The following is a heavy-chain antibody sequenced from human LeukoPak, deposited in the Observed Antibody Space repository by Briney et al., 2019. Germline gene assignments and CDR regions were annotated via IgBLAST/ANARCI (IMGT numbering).Heavy chain of an antibody. J-gene: IGHJ4*02. Sequence: GRSLRLSCAASGFTFSSYAMHWVRQAPGKGLEWVAVISYDGSNKYYADSVKGRFTISRDNSKNTLYLQMSSLRADDTAVYYCATLGVYWGQGTLVTVSS. V-gene: IGHV3-30-3*01. CDR2: ISYDGSNK. CDR1: GFTFSSYA. D-gene: IGHD3-16*01. CDR3: ATLGVY.